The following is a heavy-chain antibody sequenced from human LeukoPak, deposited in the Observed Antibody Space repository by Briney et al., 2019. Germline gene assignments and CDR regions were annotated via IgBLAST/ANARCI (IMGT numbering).Heavy chain of an antibody. J-gene: IGHJ5*02. CDR2: IVVGSGNT. V-gene: IGHV1-58*02. CDR1: GFTFTSSA. Sequence: GTSVKVSCKASGFTFTSSAMQWVRQARGQRLEWIGWIVVGSGNTNYAQKFQERVTITRDMSTSTAYMELSSLRSEDTAVYYCARACHLVVVTAEGAFFDPWGQGTLVTVSS. D-gene: IGHD2-21*02. CDR3: ARACHLVVVTAEGAFFDP.